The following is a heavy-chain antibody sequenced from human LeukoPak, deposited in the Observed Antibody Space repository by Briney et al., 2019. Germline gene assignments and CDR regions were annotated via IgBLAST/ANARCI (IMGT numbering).Heavy chain of an antibody. CDR1: GITLSNYG. V-gene: IGHV3-23*01. J-gene: IGHJ4*02. CDR2: IGGSGGGT. CDR3: AKRGVVIRVILVGFHKEAYYFDS. D-gene: IGHD3-22*01. Sequence: GGSLRLSCAVSGITLSNYGMSWVRRAPGKGLEWVAGIGGSGGGTNYADSVKGRLIISRDNAKNTLYLQMSSLRVEDTAVYFCAKRGVVIRVILVGFHKEAYYFDSWGQGALVTVSS.